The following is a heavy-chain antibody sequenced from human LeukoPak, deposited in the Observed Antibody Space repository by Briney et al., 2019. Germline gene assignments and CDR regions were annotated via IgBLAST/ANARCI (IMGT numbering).Heavy chain of an antibody. J-gene: IGHJ4*02. CDR2: ISSRSSYI. Sequence: GGSLRLSCAASGFTFSSYSMNWVRQAPGKGLEWVSSISSRSSYIYYADSVKGRFTISRDNAKNSLYLQMNSLRAEDTAVYYCAREIHFTMVRGVIPFFDYWGQGTLVTVSS. CDR3: AREIHFTMVRGVIPFFDY. D-gene: IGHD3-10*01. CDR1: GFTFSSYS. V-gene: IGHV3-21*01.